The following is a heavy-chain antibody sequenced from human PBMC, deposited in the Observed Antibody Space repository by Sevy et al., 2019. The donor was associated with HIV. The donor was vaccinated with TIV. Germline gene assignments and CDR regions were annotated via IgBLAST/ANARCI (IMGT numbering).Heavy chain of an antibody. CDR1: GFTFGDYC. D-gene: IGHD1-1*01. Sequence: GGSLRLSCTASGFTFGDYCMSWVRRAPGKGLEWVAFLSCDVYGGTVDNAAFVRGRFVISRDDSKTIAYLQMDDLKTEDTGGYYCTRWKEDHSRFDYWGQGALVTVSS. CDR2: LSCDVYGGTV. V-gene: IGHV3-49*04. J-gene: IGHJ4*02. CDR3: TRWKEDHSRFDY.